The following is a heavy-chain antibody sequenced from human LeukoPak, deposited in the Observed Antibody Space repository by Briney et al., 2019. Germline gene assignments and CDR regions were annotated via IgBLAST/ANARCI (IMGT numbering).Heavy chain of an antibody. J-gene: IGHJ4*02. CDR2: INIDGTST. CDR1: GFTFSSYW. Sequence: GGSLRLSCAASGFTFSSYWMHWVRQDPGKGLVWVSRINIDGTSTTYADSVKGRFTISRDNAKNTLYLQMNSLRAEDTAVYYCARVPTMARGTETTDYWGQGTLVTVSS. CDR3: ARVPTMARGTETTDY. V-gene: IGHV3-74*01. D-gene: IGHD3-10*01.